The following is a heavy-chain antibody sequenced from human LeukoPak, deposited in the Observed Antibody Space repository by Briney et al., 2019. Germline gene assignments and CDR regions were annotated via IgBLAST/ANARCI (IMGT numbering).Heavy chain of an antibody. Sequence: GGSLRLSCAVSGFTFTTYSMAWVRQTPGKGLEWVSSIGSDSKYIYYADSVKGRFTISRDNAKNSLYLQMNSLRAEDTAVYYCARDDGRTVDYGMDVWGQGTTVTVSS. CDR2: IGSDSKYI. CDR1: GFTFTTYS. D-gene: IGHD4-17*01. V-gene: IGHV3-21*01. CDR3: ARDDGRTVDYGMDV. J-gene: IGHJ6*02.